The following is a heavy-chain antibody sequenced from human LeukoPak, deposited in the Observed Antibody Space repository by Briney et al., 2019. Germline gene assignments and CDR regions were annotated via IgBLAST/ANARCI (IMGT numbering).Heavy chain of an antibody. CDR3: ARVLRYCTDGVCSNYFDY. D-gene: IGHD2-8*01. CDR1: GDSMNEYY. Sequence: SETLSLTCTVSGDSMNEYYWSWVRQPPGKGLELIGYVFYTGRTNYRPSLKNRVTISLDTSKNQFSLKLSSVTAADTAVYYCARVLRYCTDGVCSNYFDYWGQGTLVTVSS. CDR2: VFYTGRT. J-gene: IGHJ4*02. V-gene: IGHV4-59*12.